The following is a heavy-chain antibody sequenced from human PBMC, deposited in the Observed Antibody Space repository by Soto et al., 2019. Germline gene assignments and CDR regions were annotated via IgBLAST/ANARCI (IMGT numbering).Heavy chain of an antibody. J-gene: IGHJ1*01. CDR3: TRNVYGDCVRPFPP. CDR2: IIPILGIA. D-gene: IGHD4-17*01. CDR1: GGTFSSHT. V-gene: IGHV1-69*02. Sequence: VASVKVSCKSSGGTFSSHTISWVRQAPGQGLEWMGRIIPILGIANYAQKFQGRVTITADKSTSTAYMELSSLRSEVTAVFYWTRNVYGDCVRPFPPWGQCTLVT.